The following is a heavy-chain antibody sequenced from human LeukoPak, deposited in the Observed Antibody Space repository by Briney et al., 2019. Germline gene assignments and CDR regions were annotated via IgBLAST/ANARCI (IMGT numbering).Heavy chain of an antibody. V-gene: IGHV4-59*01. CDR2: IYYSGST. CDR1: GGSISSYY. D-gene: IGHD3-16*01. CDR3: ARCHRLIDAFDI. Sequence: PSETLSLTCTVSGGSISSYYWSWIRQPPGKGLEWIGYIYYSGSTNYNPSLKSRVTISVDTSKNQFSLKLSSVTAADTAVYYCARCHRLIDAFDIWGQGTMVTVSS. J-gene: IGHJ3*02.